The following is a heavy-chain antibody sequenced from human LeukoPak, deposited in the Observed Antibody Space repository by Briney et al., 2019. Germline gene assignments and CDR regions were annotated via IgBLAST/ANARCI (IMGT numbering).Heavy chain of an antibody. Sequence: AGGSLRLSCAASGFTFSSYWMSWVRQAPGKGLEWVGRIRNKANSYTTTYAASVKGRITFSRDDSKNSLYLQIYSLKTEDTAVYYCARDNYHISGYSLGYDYWGQGTLVTVSS. V-gene: IGHV3-72*01. CDR1: GFTFSSYW. D-gene: IGHD3-22*01. J-gene: IGHJ4*02. CDR3: ARDNYHISGYSLGYDY. CDR2: IRNKANSYTT.